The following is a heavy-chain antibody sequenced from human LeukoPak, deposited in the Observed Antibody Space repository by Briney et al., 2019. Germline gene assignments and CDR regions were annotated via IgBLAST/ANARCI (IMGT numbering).Heavy chain of an antibody. CDR1: GFTFSSYS. V-gene: IGHV3-21*01. CDR2: ISSSSSYI. CDR3: ARSRDGYNSDY. D-gene: IGHD5-24*01. Sequence: GGSLRLSCAASGFTFSSYSMNWVRQAPGKGLEWVSSISSSSSYIYYADSVKGRFTISRDNAKNSLYLQMDSLRAEDTAVYYCARSRDGYNSDYWGQGTLVTVSS. J-gene: IGHJ4*02.